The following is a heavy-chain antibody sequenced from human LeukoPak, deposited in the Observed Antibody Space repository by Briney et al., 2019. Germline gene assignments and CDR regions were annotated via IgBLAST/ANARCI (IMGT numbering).Heavy chain of an antibody. Sequence: PSETLSLTCTVSGGSISSSSYYWGWIRQPPGKGLEWIGSIYYSGSTYYNPSLKSRVTISVDTSKNQFSLKLSSVTAADTAVYYCARHIPPAGFYGDYRPEWDWFDPWGQGTLVTVSS. CDR2: IYYSGST. J-gene: IGHJ5*02. CDR1: GGSISSSSYY. CDR3: ARHIPPAGFYGDYRPEWDWFDP. D-gene: IGHD4-17*01. V-gene: IGHV4-39*01.